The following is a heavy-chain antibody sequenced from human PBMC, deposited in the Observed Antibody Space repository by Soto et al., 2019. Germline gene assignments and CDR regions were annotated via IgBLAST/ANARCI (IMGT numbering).Heavy chain of an antibody. V-gene: IGHV3-33*08. CDR2: ITNDGNNE. CDR3: AREVVAPDFYYLDF. Sequence: KLVESGGGVVQPGRSLRLSCAASGFVFSDYGMHWVRQAPGKGLEWVALITNDGNNEFYRESVKGRFSISRDDAKKMVFLQMSSLRAEDTAVYFCAREVVAPDFYYLDFWGRGTLVTVSS. D-gene: IGHD2-21*02. CDR1: GFVFSDYG. J-gene: IGHJ4*02.